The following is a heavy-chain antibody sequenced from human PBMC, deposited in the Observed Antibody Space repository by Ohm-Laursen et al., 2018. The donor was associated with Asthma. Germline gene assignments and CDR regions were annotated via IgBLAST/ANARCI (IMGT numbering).Heavy chain of an antibody. CDR1: GFTFDDYA. CDR3: TRQRKIGGYDWENDQ. D-gene: IGHD5-12*01. CDR2: ISWNSGSI. Sequence: SLRLSCSASGFTFDDYAMHWVRHAPGKGLEWVSGISWNSGSIGYADSVKGRFTISRDNAKNTLYLQMNSLRAEDTAVYYCTRQRKIGGYDWENDQWGQGTPVTVSS. J-gene: IGHJ4*02. V-gene: IGHV3-9*01.